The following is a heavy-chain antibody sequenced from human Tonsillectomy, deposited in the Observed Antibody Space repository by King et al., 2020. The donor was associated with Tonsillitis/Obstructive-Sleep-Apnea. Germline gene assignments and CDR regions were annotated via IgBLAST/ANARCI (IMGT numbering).Heavy chain of an antibody. D-gene: IGHD4-17*01. Sequence: HVQIQQWGAGLLKPSETLSLTCAVYGGSFSGYYWSWIRQPPGKGLEWIGEINHSGSTSYNPSLKSRVTISVDTSKNQFSLKLSSVTAADTAVYYCARRPNYGDYLDYYYYMDVWGKGTTVTVSS. CDR1: GGSFSGYY. CDR2: INHSGST. CDR3: ARRPNYGDYLDYYYYMDV. J-gene: IGHJ6*03. V-gene: IGHV4-34*01.